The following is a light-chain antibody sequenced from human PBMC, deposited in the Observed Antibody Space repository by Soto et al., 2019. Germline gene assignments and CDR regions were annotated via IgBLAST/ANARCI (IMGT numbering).Light chain of an antibody. V-gene: IGKV1-5*01. CDR1: QSVSGW. J-gene: IGKJ1*01. CDR2: DAS. CDR3: QQYNSYSEA. Sequence: DIQMTQSPSTLAASVGDTVTVTCGAGQSVSGWLDWYQQKPGEAPKLLSYDASTLENGVPSRFSGSASGTDFTLTISSLKPYDFATYYCQQYNSYSEAFGQGTKV.